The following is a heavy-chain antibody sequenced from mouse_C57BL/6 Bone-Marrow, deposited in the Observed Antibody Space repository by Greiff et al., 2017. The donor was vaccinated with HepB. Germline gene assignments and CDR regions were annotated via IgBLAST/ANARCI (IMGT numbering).Heavy chain of an antibody. D-gene: IGHD5-1*01. J-gene: IGHJ4*01. CDR2: IHPNSGST. CDR1: GYTFTSYW. Sequence: QVQLQQSGAELVKPGASVKLSCKASGYTFTSYWMHWVKQRPGQGLEWIGMIHPNSGSTNYNEKFKSKATLTVDKSSSTAYMQLSSLTSEDSAVYYCADEYGYYNAMDYWGQGTSVTVSS. CDR3: ADEYGYYNAMDY. V-gene: IGHV1-64*01.